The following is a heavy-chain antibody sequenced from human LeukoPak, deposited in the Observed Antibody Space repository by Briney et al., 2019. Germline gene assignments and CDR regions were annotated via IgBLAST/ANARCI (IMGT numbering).Heavy chain of an antibody. V-gene: IGHV1-69*01. Sequence: SVKVSCKASGGTFSSYAISWVRQAPGQGLEWMGGIIPIFGTANYAQKFQGRVTITADESTSTAYMELSSLRSEDTAVYYCASATPEPRGAFDIWGQGTMVTVSS. D-gene: IGHD1-14*01. CDR2: IIPIFGTA. CDR1: GGTFSSYA. J-gene: IGHJ3*02. CDR3: ASATPEPRGAFDI.